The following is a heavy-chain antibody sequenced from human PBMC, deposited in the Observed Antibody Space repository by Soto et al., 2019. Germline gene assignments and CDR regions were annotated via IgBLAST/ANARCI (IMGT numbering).Heavy chain of an antibody. CDR2: IRYDATYK. D-gene: IGHD4-17*01. CDR3: ARCNGDDNSGAFDV. Sequence: QVQLAESGGGVVQPGRSLRLSCAASGFIFSHFGMNWVRQAPGKGLEWVAVIRYDATYKAYAESGKGRFTISRDNSKNTVPLQMDSLRVEDTAVYYCARCNGDDNSGAFDVWGQGTVVTVSS. CDR1: GFIFSHFG. V-gene: IGHV3-33*01. J-gene: IGHJ3*01.